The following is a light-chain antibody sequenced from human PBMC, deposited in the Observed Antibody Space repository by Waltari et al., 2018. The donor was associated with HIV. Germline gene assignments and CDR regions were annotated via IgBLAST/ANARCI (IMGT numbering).Light chain of an antibody. J-gene: IGLJ2*01. CDR3: CSFAGSSTFVV. V-gene: IGLV2-11*01. CDR1: SSDVGNYDY. Sequence: QSSLTQPRSMSGSPGQSVTISCTGTSSDVGNYDYVSWYQQHPGKAPKLILYDVSGRPSGVPERCAGSKSGNTATLTFSGLQVEDEAVYHCCSFAGSSTFVVFGGGTSLTVL. CDR2: DVS.